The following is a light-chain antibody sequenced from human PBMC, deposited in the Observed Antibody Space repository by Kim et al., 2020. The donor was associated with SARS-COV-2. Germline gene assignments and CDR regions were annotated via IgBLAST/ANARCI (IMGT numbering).Light chain of an antibody. CDR2: EDD. Sequence: GKTVTISCTRSSGSIEDNYVQWYQQRPGGVPTTVIYEDDQRPSGVSDRFSGSIDNSSNSASLTISGLRTEDEADYYCQSYNRDNVIFGGGTQLTVL. J-gene: IGLJ2*01. CDR3: QSYNRDNVI. V-gene: IGLV6-57*03. CDR1: SGSIEDNY.